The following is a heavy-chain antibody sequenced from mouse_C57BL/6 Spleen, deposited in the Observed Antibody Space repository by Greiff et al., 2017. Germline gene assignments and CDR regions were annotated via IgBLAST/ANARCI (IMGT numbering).Heavy chain of an antibody. J-gene: IGHJ2*01. Sequence: VQLQQSGAELVRPGASVTLSCKASGYTFTDYEMHWVKQTPVHGLEWIGAIDPETGGTAYNQKFKGKAILTADKSSSTAYMELRSLTSEDSAVYYCTREITTEPYYFDDWGQGTTLTVSS. CDR1: GYTFTDYE. CDR2: IDPETGGT. V-gene: IGHV1-15*01. CDR3: TREITTEPYYFDD. D-gene: IGHD1-1*01.